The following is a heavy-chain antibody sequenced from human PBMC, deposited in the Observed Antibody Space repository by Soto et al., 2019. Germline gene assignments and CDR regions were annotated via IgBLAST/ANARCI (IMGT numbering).Heavy chain of an antibody. CDR3: VKKEAAAGTYFDY. J-gene: IGHJ4*02. V-gene: IGHV3-23*01. CDR2: ISGSGGST. CDR1: GFTFSSYA. D-gene: IGHD6-13*01. Sequence: GGSLRLSCAASGFTFSSYAMSWVRQAPGKGLEWVSAISGSGGSTYYADSVKGRFTISRDNSKNTLYLQMNSLRAEDTAVYYCVKKEAAAGTYFDYWGQGTLVTVLL.